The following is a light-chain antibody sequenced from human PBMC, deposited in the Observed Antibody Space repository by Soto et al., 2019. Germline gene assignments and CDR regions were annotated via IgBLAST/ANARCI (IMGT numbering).Light chain of an antibody. Sequence: EIVLTQSPDTLSLSPGERATLSSRASQSVSSSYLAWYEQNPGQAPRLLIYGASSRATGIPDRFSGSGSGTDFTLTISRLEPEDVAVDYCQQYGSSPAYTFGQGPKLEFK. V-gene: IGKV3-20*01. J-gene: IGKJ2*01. CDR1: QSVSSSY. CDR3: QQYGSSPAYT. CDR2: GAS.